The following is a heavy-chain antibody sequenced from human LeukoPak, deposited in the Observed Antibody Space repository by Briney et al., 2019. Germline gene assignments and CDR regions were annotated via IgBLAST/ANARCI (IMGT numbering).Heavy chain of an antibody. CDR2: IIPIFGTA. V-gene: IGHV1-69*13. CDR1: GGTFSSYA. Sequence: SVKVSCKASGGTFSSYAISWVRQAPGQGLEWMGGIIPIFGTANYAQKFQGRVTITADESTSTAYMELSSLRSEDTAVYYCAREGIAPYDWFDPWGQGTLVTVSS. D-gene: IGHD6-13*01. J-gene: IGHJ5*02. CDR3: AREGIAPYDWFDP.